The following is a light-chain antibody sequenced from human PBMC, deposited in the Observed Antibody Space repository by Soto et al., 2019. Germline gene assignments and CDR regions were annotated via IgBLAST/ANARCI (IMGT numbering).Light chain of an antibody. CDR3: LQLNTYPFT. CDR2: AAS. Sequence: IQLTQSPSSLSASVGDRVTITCRASQGVTSYLVWYQQKPGKAPKLLIYAASTLQSGVPSRFSGSGSVTDITLTISSLQPEDFATYYCLQLNTYPFTFGPGTKVEIK. V-gene: IGKV1-9*01. CDR1: QGVTSY. J-gene: IGKJ3*01.